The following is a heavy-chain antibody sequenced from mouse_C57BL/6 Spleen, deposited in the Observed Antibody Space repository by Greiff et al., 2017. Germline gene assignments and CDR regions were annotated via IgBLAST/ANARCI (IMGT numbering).Heavy chain of an antibody. D-gene: IGHD1-1*01. V-gene: IGHV1-22*01. CDR3: ARSGYGSSYWYFDV. CDR2: LNPNNGGT. J-gene: IGHJ1*03. Sequence: EVQLQQSGPELVKPGASVKMSCKASGYTFTDYNMHWVKQSHGKSLEWIGYLNPNNGGTSYNQKFKGKATLTVNKSSSTAYMELRSLTSEDSAVYYCARSGYGSSYWYFDVWGTGTTVTVSS. CDR1: GYTFTDYN.